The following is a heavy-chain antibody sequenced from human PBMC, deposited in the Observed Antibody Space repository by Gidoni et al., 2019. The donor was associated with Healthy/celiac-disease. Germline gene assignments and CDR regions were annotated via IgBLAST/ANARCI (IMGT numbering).Heavy chain of an antibody. J-gene: IGHJ4*02. CDR2: ISSSSSYI. V-gene: IGHV3-21*01. CDR3: ARDVVGATTFDY. Sequence: QAPGKGLEWVSSISSSSSYIYYADSVKGRFTISRDKAKNSLYLQTNSLRAEDTAVAYFARDVVGATTFDYWGQGTLVTVSS. D-gene: IGHD1-26*01.